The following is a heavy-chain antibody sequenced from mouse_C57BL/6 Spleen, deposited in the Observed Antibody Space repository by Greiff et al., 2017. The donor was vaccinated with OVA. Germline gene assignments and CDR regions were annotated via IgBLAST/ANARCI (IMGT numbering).Heavy chain of an antibody. CDR3: AREWAY. V-gene: IGHV1-50*01. CDR1: GYTFTSYW. J-gene: IGHJ3*01. Sequence: QVQLQQSGAELVKPGASVKLSCKASGYTFTSYWMQWVNQRPGQGLEWIGEIDPSDSYNNYNQKFKGKATLTVDTSYSTAYMQLRRLTSEDSAVYYCAREWAYWGQGTLVTVSA. CDR2: IDPSDSYN.